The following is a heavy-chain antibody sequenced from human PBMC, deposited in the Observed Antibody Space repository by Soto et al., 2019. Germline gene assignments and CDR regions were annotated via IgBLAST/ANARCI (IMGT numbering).Heavy chain of an antibody. CDR3: ARLSRITMVWGVSGNRFYT. CDR1: GGSISSYY. V-gene: IGHV4-59*01. D-gene: IGHD3-10*01. CDR2: IYYSGST. Sequence: SETLSLTCTVSGGSISSYYWSWIRHPPVKGLEWIGYIYYSGSTNYNPSLKSRVTISVDTSKNQFSLKLSSVTAADTAVYYCARLSRITMVWGVSGNRFYTWVQGTLVTVST. J-gene: IGHJ5*01.